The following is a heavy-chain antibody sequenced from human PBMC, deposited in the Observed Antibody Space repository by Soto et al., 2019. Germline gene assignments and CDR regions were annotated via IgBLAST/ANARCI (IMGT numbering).Heavy chain of an antibody. CDR1: GYTFTSYG. D-gene: IGHD1-7*01. J-gene: IGHJ6*02. V-gene: IGHV1-18*01. CDR2: ISDYNGNT. CDR3: ARDGSITGTLNYYYYGMDV. Sequence: GASLKGSWKASGYTFTSYGISWVRQAPGQGLEWMGWISDYNGNTNYAQKLQGRVTMTTDTSTSTAYMELRSLRSDDTAVYYCARDGSITGTLNYYYYGMDVWGQGTTVTVS.